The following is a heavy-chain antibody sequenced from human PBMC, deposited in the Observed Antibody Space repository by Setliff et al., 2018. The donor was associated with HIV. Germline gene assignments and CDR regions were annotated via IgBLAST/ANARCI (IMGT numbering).Heavy chain of an antibody. CDR3: ARPRLLGGFLS. J-gene: IGHJ5*02. Sequence: SETLSLTCSVPGDSIGTYYWNWIRQTAGKRLEWIGFFYYGGSTDYNPALKNRVAISVDTSRKRVSLKMTSGTAADTAVYYCARPRLLGGFLSWGRGALVTVSS. D-gene: IGHD7-27*01. CDR2: FYYGGST. V-gene: IGHV4-59*01. CDR1: GDSIGTYY.